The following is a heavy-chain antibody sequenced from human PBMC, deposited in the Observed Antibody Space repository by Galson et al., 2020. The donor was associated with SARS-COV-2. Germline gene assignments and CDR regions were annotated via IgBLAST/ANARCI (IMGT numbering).Heavy chain of an antibody. D-gene: IGHD2-2*02. CDR1: GYSISSGYY. CDR3: ARDPGVYCSSTSCYTYNGCDP. CDR2: IYHSGST. J-gene: IGHJ5*02. Sequence: SETLSLTCTVSGYSISSGYYWGWIRQPPGKGLEWIGSIYHSGSTYYNPSLKSRVTISVDTSKNQFSLKLSSVTAADTAVYYCARDPGVYCSSTSCYTYNGCDPWGQGTLVTVSS. V-gene: IGHV4-38-2*02.